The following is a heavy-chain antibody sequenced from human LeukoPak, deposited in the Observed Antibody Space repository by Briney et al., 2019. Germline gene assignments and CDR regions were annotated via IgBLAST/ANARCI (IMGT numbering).Heavy chain of an antibody. CDR2: VDPEDGET. Sequence: ASVKVSCKVSGYTFTDYYMHWVQQAPGKGLEWMGLVDPEDGETIYAEKFQGRVTITADTSTDTAYMELSSLRSEDTAVYYCATGLGDFWNFDYWGQGTLVTVSS. V-gene: IGHV1-69-2*01. CDR3: ATGLGDFWNFDY. J-gene: IGHJ4*02. CDR1: GYTFTDYY. D-gene: IGHD4-17*01.